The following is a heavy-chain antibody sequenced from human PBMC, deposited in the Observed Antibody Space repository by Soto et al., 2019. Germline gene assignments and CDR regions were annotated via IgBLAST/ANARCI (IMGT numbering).Heavy chain of an antibody. CDR3: ASERGMAV. J-gene: IGHJ6*02. CDR2: IKQDGSEK. CDR1: GFTFSSDW. Sequence: EVQLVESGGGLVQPGGSLRLSCAASGFTFSSDWMSWVRQAPGKGLEWVANIKQDGSEKYYVDSVKGRCTISRDNAKNSLYLQMNSLRAEDTAVYYCASERGMAVWGQGTTVTVSS. V-gene: IGHV3-7*05.